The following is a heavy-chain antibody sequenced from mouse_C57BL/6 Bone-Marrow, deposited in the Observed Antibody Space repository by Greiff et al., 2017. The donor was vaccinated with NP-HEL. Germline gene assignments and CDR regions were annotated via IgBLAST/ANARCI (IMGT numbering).Heavy chain of an antibody. CDR3: ASYVGFAY. CDR1: GYSITSGYY. CDR2: ISYDGSN. Sequence: EESGPGLVKPSQSLSLTCSVTGYSITSGYYWNWIRQFPGNKLEWMGYISYDGSNNYNPSLKNRISITRDTSKNQFFLKLNSVTTEDTATYYCASYVGFAYWGQGTLVTVSA. D-gene: IGHD1-1*02. V-gene: IGHV3-6*01. J-gene: IGHJ3*01.